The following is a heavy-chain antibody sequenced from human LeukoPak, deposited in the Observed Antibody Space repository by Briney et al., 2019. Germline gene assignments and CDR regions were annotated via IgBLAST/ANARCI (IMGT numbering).Heavy chain of an antibody. CDR2: TYYRSKWYN. CDR3: VRGNYNFDY. Sequence: SQTLSLTCVISGESVSSDGAAWNWIRQSPSRGLEWLGRTYYRSKWYNEYAVSVKSRITVNPDTSKNRFSLQLNSVTPDDTAVYYCVRGNYNFDYWGQGTLVTVSS. D-gene: IGHD1-7*01. J-gene: IGHJ4*02. V-gene: IGHV6-1*01. CDR1: GESVSSDGAA.